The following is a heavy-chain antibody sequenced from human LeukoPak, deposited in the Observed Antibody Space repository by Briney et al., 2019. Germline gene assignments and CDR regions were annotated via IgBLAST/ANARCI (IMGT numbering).Heavy chain of an antibody. J-gene: IGHJ4*02. CDR3: ARGRRTYYDILTGYFTY. V-gene: IGHV1-46*01. CDR2: INPSGGST. CDR1: GYTFTSYY. Sequence: ASVKVSCKASGYTFTSYYMHWVRHAPGQGLEWMGIINPSGGSTSYAQKFQGRVTMTRDTSTSTVYMELSSLRSEDTAVYYCARGRRTYYDILTGYFTYWGQGTLVTVSS. D-gene: IGHD3-9*01.